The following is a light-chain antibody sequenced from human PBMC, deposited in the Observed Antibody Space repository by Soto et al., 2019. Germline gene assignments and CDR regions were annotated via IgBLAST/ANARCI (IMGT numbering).Light chain of an antibody. Sequence: DIQMTQSPSSLSASFGDRVSITCRASQSISSYLNWYQQKPGKAPKLLIYAASSLQSGVPSRFSGSGSGTDFTLTISSLQAEDVAIYYCQQFYSTPAITFGQGTRLEI. CDR3: QQFYSTPAIT. CDR1: QSISSY. CDR2: AAS. J-gene: IGKJ5*01. V-gene: IGKV1-39*01.